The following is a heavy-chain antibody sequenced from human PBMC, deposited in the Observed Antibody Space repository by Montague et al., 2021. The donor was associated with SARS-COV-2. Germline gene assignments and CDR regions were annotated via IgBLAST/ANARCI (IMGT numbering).Heavy chain of an antibody. Sequence: SETLSLTCAVYRGSFSDYYWTWIRQSPEKGLEWIGEISHSADANYNPSLNSRVSMSMDTSNNQFHLRLDSVTAADTAVYYCANMGVGRITIFGVVSRGGLDYWGQGTLVTVSS. CDR3: ANMGVGRITIFGVVSRGGLDY. V-gene: IGHV4-34*01. CDR2: ISHSADA. CDR1: RGSFSDYY. D-gene: IGHD3-3*01. J-gene: IGHJ4*02.